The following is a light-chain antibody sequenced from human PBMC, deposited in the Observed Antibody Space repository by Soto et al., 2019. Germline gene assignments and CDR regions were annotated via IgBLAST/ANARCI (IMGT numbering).Light chain of an antibody. V-gene: IGKV3-20*01. CDR1: QSISPW. CDR3: QQYGSSPRT. J-gene: IGKJ1*01. Sequence: TQSPSTLSASVGDRVTITCRASQSISPWLAWYQQEPGQAPRLLIYGASKRATGIPDRFSGSGSGTDFTLTISRLEPEDFAVYCCQQYGSSPRTFGQGTKVDIK. CDR2: GAS.